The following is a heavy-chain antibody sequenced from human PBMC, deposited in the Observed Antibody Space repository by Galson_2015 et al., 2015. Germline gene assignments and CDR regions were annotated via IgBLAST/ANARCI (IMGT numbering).Heavy chain of an antibody. Sequence: SLRLSCAASGFAFSSYTMSWVRQSPGKWLEWVSSISGSSSHIYYADSVKGRFIISRDNARNSLSLQMNSLRAEDTAVYYCARQLGIGSGSTGYWGQGTLVTVSS. V-gene: IGHV3-21*01. CDR1: GFAFSSYT. CDR3: ARQLGIGSGSTGY. CDR2: ISGSSSHI. D-gene: IGHD7-27*01. J-gene: IGHJ4*02.